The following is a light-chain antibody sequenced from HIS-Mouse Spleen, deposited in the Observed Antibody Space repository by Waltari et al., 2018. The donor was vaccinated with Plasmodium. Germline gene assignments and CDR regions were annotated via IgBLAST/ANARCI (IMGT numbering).Light chain of an antibody. CDR2: GAS. V-gene: IGKV3-20*01. Sequence: SRASQSVSRSYLAWYQQKPGQAPRLLIFGASSRATGIPDRFSGSGSGTDFTLTISRLEPEDFAVYYCQQYGSSPLTFGGGTKVEIK. CDR1: QSVSRSY. CDR3: QQYGSSPLT. J-gene: IGKJ4*01.